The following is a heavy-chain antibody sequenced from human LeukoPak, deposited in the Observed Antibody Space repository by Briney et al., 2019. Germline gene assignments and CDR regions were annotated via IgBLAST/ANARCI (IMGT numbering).Heavy chain of an antibody. CDR3: ARVAYDYVWGSQRIGDRFDS. Sequence: SETLSLTCAVYGGSFSSYYWSWIRQSPGQGLEWIGEVNDSGGTNYNPSLKGRVTISVDTSKNQFSLKMSSVTAADTAVYYCARVAYDYVWGSQRIGDRFDSWGQGALVTVSS. CDR2: VNDSGGT. V-gene: IGHV4-34*01. D-gene: IGHD3-16*01. CDR1: GGSFSSYY. J-gene: IGHJ4*02.